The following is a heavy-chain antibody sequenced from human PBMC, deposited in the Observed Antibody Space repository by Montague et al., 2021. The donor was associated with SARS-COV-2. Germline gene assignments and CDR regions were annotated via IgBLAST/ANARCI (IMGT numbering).Heavy chain of an antibody. V-gene: IGHV4-4*02. CDR3: ASRGAGWFGSNPERFDY. J-gene: IGHJ4*02. Sequence: SETLSLTCAVSGGSISSSNWWSWVRQPPGKGLEWIREIYHSGRTNYNPSLKSRVTISVDKSKNQFSLKLSSVTAADTAVYYCASRGAGWFGSNPERFDYWGQGTLVTVSS. D-gene: IGHD3-10*01. CDR1: GGSISSSNW. CDR2: IYHSGRT.